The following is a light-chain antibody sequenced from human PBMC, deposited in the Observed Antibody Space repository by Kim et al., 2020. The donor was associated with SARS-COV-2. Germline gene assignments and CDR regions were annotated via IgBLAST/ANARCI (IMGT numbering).Light chain of an antibody. CDR2: GAN. CDR3: SSRDSTGNHVL. CDR1: SLRNYH. J-gene: IGLJ2*01. V-gene: IGLV3-19*01. Sequence: SSELTEDPAVSVALGQTVRITCQGDSLRNYHASWYHQRPGQAPLLLIYGANNRPSGIPDRFSGSGPGTITSLTITGAQAEDEGDFYCSSRDSTGNHVLFG.